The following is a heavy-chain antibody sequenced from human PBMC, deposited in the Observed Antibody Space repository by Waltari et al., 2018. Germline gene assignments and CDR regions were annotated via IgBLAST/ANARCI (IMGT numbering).Heavy chain of an antibody. D-gene: IGHD7-27*01. J-gene: IGHJ4*02. CDR2: IRYDGSDK. CDR3: AKEELGIPDY. CDR1: GFTFSSYA. V-gene: IGHV3-30*02. Sequence: QVQLVESGGGVVQPGGSLRLSCAASGFTFSSYAMHWVRQAPGKGLGWVAFIRYDGSDKYYADSVKGRFTISRDNSKNTLYLQMNSLRAEDTAVYYCAKEELGIPDYWGQGTLVTVSS.